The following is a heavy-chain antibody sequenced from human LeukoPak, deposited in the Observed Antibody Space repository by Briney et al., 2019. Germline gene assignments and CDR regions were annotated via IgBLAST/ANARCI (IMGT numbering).Heavy chain of an antibody. CDR2: ISWNSGSI. Sequence: GGSLRLSCAASGFTFDDYAIHWVRQAPGEGLEWVSGISWNSGSIGYADSVKRRFTISRDNAKNSLYLQMNSLRAEDTALYYCAKAATVTLFFHAFDIWGQGTMVTVSS. J-gene: IGHJ3*02. CDR1: GFTFDDYA. V-gene: IGHV3-9*01. D-gene: IGHD4-17*01. CDR3: AKAATVTLFFHAFDI.